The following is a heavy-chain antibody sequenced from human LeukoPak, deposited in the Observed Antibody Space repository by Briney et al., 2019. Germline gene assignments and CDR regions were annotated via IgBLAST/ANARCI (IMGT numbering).Heavy chain of an antibody. J-gene: IGHJ4*02. CDR2: IKQDGSEK. Sequence: GGSLRLSCAASGFTFSSYSMNWVRQAPGKGLEWVANIKQDGSEKYYVDSVKGRFTISRDNAKNSLYLQMNSLRAEDTAVYYCARDGKPYYDFWSGYYTDYWGQGTLVTVSS. CDR1: GFTFSSYS. D-gene: IGHD3-3*01. CDR3: ARDGKPYYDFWSGYYTDY. V-gene: IGHV3-7*01.